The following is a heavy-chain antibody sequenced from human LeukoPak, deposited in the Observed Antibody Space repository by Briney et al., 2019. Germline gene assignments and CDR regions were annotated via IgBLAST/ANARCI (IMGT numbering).Heavy chain of an antibody. CDR3: ATLSGIQLWLFDY. D-gene: IGHD5-18*01. J-gene: IGHJ4*02. Sequence: PSETLSLTCAVYGGSFSGYYWSWIRQPPGKGLEWIGEINHSGSTNYNPSLKSRVTISVDTSKDQFSLKLSSVTAADTAVYYCATLSGIQLWLFDYWGQGTLVTVSS. CDR2: INHSGST. V-gene: IGHV4-34*01. CDR1: GGSFSGYY.